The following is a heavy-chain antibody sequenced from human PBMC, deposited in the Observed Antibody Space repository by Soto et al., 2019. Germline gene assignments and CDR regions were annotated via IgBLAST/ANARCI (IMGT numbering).Heavy chain of an antibody. Sequence: GSLRLSCAASGFSFSTYLMSWVRQAPGKGLEWVANIKQGGNEKFYVDSVKGRFTISRDNDKKSLYLQMDSLRVEDTAVYYCVGALTYEVPYYYYGMDVWGQGTTVTVSS. CDR2: IKQGGNEK. V-gene: IGHV3-7*01. CDR3: VGALTYEVPYYYYGMDV. D-gene: IGHD3-16*01. CDR1: GFSFSTYL. J-gene: IGHJ6*02.